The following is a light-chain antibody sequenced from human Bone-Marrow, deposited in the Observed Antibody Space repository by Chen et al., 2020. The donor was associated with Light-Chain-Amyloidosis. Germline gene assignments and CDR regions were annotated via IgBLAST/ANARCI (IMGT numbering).Light chain of an antibody. CDR2: DDS. V-gene: IGLV3-21*02. CDR3: QVWDRSSDRPV. Sequence: SYVLTQPSSVSVAPGQTATIACGGNNIGYTSVHWYQQTPGQAPLLVVYDDSDRPSGIPERLSGSNSGNTATLTISRVEAGGEADYYCQVWDRSSDRPVFGGGTKLTVL. CDR1: NIGYTS. J-gene: IGLJ3*02.